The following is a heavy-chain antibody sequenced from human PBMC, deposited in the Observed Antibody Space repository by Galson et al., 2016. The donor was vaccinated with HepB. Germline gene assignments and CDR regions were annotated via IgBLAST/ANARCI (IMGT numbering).Heavy chain of an antibody. CDR2: ISGREDTT. D-gene: IGHD6-19*01. CDR1: GFIFSSYA. CDR3: AHSMGVGWFLDY. Sequence: SLRLSCAASGFIFSSYAMSWVRQAPGKGLEWVSCISGREDTTEYADAVKGRFTISRDNSKNTLYLQMNSLRAEDTAVYYRAHSMGVGWFLDYWGQGTLVTVSS. V-gene: IGHV3-23*01. J-gene: IGHJ4*02.